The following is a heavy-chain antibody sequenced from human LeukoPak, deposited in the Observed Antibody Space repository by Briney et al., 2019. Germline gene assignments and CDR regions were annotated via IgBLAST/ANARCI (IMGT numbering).Heavy chain of an antibody. CDR2: ISGSGGST. V-gene: IGHV3-23*01. Sequence: GGPLRLSCAASGFTFSSYAMSWVRQAPGKGLEWVSAISGSGGSTYYADSVKGRFTISRDNSKNTLYLQMNSLRAEDTAVYYCAKTYSSSWYVFDYWGQGTLVTVSS. J-gene: IGHJ4*02. CDR1: GFTFSSYA. D-gene: IGHD6-13*01. CDR3: AKTYSSSWYVFDY.